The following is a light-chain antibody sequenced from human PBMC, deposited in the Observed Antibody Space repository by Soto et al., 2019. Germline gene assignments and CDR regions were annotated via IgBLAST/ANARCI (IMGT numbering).Light chain of an antibody. CDR2: DAS. Sequence: EIVLTHSPATLSVSPGERATLSFRASQSVSINLAWYQQKPGQAPRVLIYDASSRATGIPDRLSGSGSGTVFTLTISRPEPEDFPVYYCQQYGSLITFGQGTRLEIK. CDR1: QSVSIN. CDR3: QQYGSLIT. J-gene: IGKJ5*01. V-gene: IGKV3-20*01.